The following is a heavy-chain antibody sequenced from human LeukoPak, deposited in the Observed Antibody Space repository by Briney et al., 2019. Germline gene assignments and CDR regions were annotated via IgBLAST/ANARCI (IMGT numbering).Heavy chain of an antibody. V-gene: IGHV4-34*01. J-gene: IGHJ4*02. D-gene: IGHD2-2*01. Sequence: SETLSLTCAVYGGSFSGYYWSWIRQPPGKGLEWIGEINHSGSTNYNPSLKSRVTISVDTSKNQFSLKLSSVTAADTAVYYCAREDIVVVPLQGYDYWGQGTLVTVSS. CDR1: GGSFSGYY. CDR3: AREDIVVVPLQGYDY. CDR2: INHSGST.